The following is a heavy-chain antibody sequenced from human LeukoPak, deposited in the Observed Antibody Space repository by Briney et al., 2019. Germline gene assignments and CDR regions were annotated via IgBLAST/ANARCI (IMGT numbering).Heavy chain of an antibody. CDR3: ARDSDFWSGYYYFDY. J-gene: IGHJ4*02. CDR2: IYYSGST. CDR1: GGSISRADYY. D-gene: IGHD3-3*01. Sequence: PSQTLSLTCTVSGGSISRADYYWSWIRQPPGKGLEWIGYIYYSGSTYYSPSLKSRATISVDTSKNQFSLKLSSVTAADTAVYYCARDSDFWSGYYYFDYWGQGTLVTVSS. V-gene: IGHV4-30-4*08.